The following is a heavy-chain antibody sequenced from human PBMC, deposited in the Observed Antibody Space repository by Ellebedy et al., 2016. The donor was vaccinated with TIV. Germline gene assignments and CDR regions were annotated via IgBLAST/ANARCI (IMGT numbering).Heavy chain of an antibody. Sequence: AASVKVSCKASGGTFSSYAISWVRQAPGQGLEWMVRIIPILGIANYAQKFQGRVTITADKSTSTAYMELSSRRSEDTAVYYFAKAATVVNGMDVWGQGTTVTVSS. V-gene: IGHV1-69*04. CDR1: GGTFSSYA. CDR2: IIPILGIA. D-gene: IGHD4-23*01. J-gene: IGHJ6*02. CDR3: AKAATVVNGMDV.